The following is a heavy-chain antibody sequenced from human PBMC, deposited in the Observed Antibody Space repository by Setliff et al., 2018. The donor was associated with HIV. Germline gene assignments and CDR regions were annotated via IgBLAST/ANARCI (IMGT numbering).Heavy chain of an antibody. D-gene: IGHD5-12*01. CDR3: TRLAGGYADY. V-gene: IGHV4-4*09. Sequence: SETLSLTCTVSGASFTTHYWSLIRQPPGKGLEWIGCISTSGSTNYNPSLKSRVTLSIDMSKNQFSLKMSSVTAADTAVYYCTRLAGGYADYWGQGTPVTVSS. CDR2: ISTSGST. J-gene: IGHJ4*02. CDR1: GASFTTHY.